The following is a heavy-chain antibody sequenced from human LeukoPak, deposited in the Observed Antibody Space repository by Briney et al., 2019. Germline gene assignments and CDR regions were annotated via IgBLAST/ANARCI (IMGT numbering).Heavy chain of an antibody. CDR1: GFTFDDYA. CDR3: AKAGHGDYIDY. CDR2: ISWNSGSI. Sequence: DRSLRLSCAASGFTFDDYAMHWVRQAPGKGLEWVSGISWNSGSIGYADSVKGRFTISRDNAKNSLYLQMNSLRAVDMALYYCAKAGHGDYIDYWGQGTLVTVSS. J-gene: IGHJ4*02. D-gene: IGHD4-17*01. V-gene: IGHV3-9*03.